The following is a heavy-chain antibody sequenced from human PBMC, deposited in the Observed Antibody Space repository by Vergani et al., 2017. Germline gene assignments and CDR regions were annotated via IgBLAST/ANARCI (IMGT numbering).Heavy chain of an antibody. D-gene: IGHD6-19*01. V-gene: IGHV3-33*01. CDR3: ARDKEYSSGWYTGDFDY. CDR1: GFTFSSYG. J-gene: IGHJ4*02. Sequence: QVQLVESGGGVVQPGRSLRLSCAASGFTFSSYGMHWVRQAPGKGLEWVAVIWYDGSNKYYADSVKGRFTISRDNSKNTLYLQMNSLRAEDTAVYYCARDKEYSSGWYTGDFDYWGQGTLVTVSS. CDR2: IWYDGSNK.